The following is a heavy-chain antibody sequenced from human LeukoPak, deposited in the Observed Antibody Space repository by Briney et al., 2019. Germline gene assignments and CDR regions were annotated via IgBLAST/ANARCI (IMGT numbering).Heavy chain of an antibody. CDR3: TGSFGELSFFAH. CDR2: IKSKTDGGTT. CDR1: GFTLSKAW. V-gene: IGHV3-15*01. J-gene: IGHJ4*02. Sequence: GGSLRLSCAASGFTLSKAWMSWVRQAPGKGLEWVGRIKSKTDGGTTDYAAPVKGRFTISGDDSKNTLYLQMNSLKTEDTAVYYCTGSFGELSFFAHWGQGTLVTVSS. D-gene: IGHD3-10*01.